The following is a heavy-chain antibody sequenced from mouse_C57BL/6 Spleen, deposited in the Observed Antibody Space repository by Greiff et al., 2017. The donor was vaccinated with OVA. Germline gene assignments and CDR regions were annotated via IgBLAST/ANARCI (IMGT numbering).Heavy chain of an antibody. V-gene: IGHV1-53*01. CDR1: GYTFTSYW. CDR2: INPSNGGT. D-gene: IGHD3-2*02. CDR3: ARGNSSGYDFDY. J-gene: IGHJ2*01. Sequence: QVQLKQPGTELVKPGASVKLSCKASGYTFTSYWMHWVKQRPGQGLEWIGNINPSNGGTNYNEKFKSKDTLTVDKSSSTAYMQLSSLTSEDSAVYYCARGNSSGYDFDYWGQGTTLTVSS.